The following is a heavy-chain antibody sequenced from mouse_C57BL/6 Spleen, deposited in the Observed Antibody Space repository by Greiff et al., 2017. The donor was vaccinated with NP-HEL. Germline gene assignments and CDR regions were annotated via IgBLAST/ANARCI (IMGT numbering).Heavy chain of an antibody. CDR2: IYPGSGST. V-gene: IGHV1-55*01. J-gene: IGHJ3*01. CDR3: ARGDYYGSQFAD. Sequence: QVQLQQPGAELVKPGASVKMSCKASGYTFTSYWITWVKQRPGQGLEWIGDIYPGSGSTNYNEKFKSKATLTVDTSSSTAYMQLSSLTSEDSAVYYCARGDYYGSQFADWGQGTLVTVSA. D-gene: IGHD1-1*01. CDR1: GYTFTSYW.